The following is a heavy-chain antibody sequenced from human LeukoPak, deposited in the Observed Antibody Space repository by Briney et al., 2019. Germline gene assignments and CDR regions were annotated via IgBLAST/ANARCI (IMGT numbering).Heavy chain of an antibody. CDR2: IYSSGST. D-gene: IGHD6-19*01. J-gene: IGHJ6*03. CDR3: AREIVYWIAVAYLAPPGKNYMDV. CDR1: GGSISSYH. Sequence: KTSETLSLTCTVSGGSISSYHWSWIRQPPGKGLESIGYIYSSGSTHYNPSLKSRVTISVDTSKNQFSLKLSSVTAADTAVYYCAREIVYWIAVAYLAPPGKNYMDVWGKGTTVTVSS. V-gene: IGHV4-4*08.